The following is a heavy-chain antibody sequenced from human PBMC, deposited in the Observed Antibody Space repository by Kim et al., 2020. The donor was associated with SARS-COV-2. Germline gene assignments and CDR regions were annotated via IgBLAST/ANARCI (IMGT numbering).Heavy chain of an antibody. J-gene: IGHJ4*02. D-gene: IGHD5-12*01. CDR1: GGSISSYY. CDR3: ARDLGYSGYGSSGWYWAFDY. Sequence: SETLSLTCTVSGGSISSYYWSWIRQPPGKGLEWIGYIYYSGSTNYNPSLKSRVTISVDTSKNQFSLKLSSVTAADTAVYYCARDLGYSGYGSSGWYWAFDYWGQGTLVTVSS. V-gene: IGHV4-59*13. CDR2: IYYSGST.